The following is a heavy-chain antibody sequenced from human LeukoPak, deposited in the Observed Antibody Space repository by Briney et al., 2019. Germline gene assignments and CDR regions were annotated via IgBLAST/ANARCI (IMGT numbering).Heavy chain of an antibody. Sequence: YTXXXXDINGVRQATGQGREGMAWMNPTSGNTGYPQKFQGRVTMTRNTSISTAYMELSSLRSEDTAVYYCASASYEDDAFDIWGQGTMVTVSS. CDR3: ASASYEDDAFDI. V-gene: IGHV1-8*01. J-gene: IGHJ3*02. CDR2: MNPTSGNT. CDR1: YTXXXXD. D-gene: IGHD1-26*01.